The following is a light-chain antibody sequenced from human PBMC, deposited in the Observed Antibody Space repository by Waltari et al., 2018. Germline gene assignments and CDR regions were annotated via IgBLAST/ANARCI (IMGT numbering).Light chain of an antibody. CDR3: YSAADNNLV. CDR1: VLAKKY. V-gene: IGLV3-27*01. Sequence: SYELTQPSSVSVSPGQTARITCSGDVLAKKYARWFQQKPGQAPVLVLYKDSERPSGIPERFAGSSSGTIVTLTSSGAQVEDEADYYCYSAADNNLVFGGGTKLTVL. CDR2: KDS. J-gene: IGLJ2*01.